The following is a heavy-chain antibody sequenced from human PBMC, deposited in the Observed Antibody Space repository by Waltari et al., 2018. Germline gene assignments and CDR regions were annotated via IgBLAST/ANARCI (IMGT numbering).Heavy chain of an antibody. V-gene: IGHV6-1*01. Sequence: QVQLQQSGPGLVTPSQTLSLTCAISGDSVSSNSAAWNWIRQSPSRGLEWLGRTYYRSKWYNEYEISVKSRITISPDTSENRFSLQLNSVTPEDTAVYYCARDDDSSGVGFDYWGQGALVTVSS. D-gene: IGHD6-19*01. CDR2: TYYRSKWYN. CDR3: ARDDDSSGVGFDY. CDR1: GDSVSSNSAA. J-gene: IGHJ4*02.